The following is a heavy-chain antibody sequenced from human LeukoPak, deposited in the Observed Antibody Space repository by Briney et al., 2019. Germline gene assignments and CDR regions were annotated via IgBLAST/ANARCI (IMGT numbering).Heavy chain of an antibody. CDR2: ISYDGSNK. V-gene: IGHV3-30*03. Sequence: GGSLRLSCAASGFTFSSYGMHWVRQAPGKGLEWVAVISYDGSNKYYADSVKGRFTISRDNSKNTLYLQMNSLRAEDTAVYYCAREGSVSYYMDVWGKGTTVTVSS. J-gene: IGHJ6*03. CDR3: AREGSVSYYMDV. D-gene: IGHD2-15*01. CDR1: GFTFSSYG.